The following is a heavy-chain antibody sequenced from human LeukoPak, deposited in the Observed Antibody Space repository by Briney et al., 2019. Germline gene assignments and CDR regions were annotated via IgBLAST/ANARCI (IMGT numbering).Heavy chain of an antibody. CDR2: INHGGST. J-gene: IGHJ4*02. CDR1: GGSFSGHY. Sequence: SETLSLTCAVYGGSFSGHYWSWIRQPPGKGLEWIGEINHGGSTNYNPSLKSRVTISSDTSKNQFSLKLSSVTAADTAVYYCAISPGIAVPNTPGGRYFDYCGQGTLVTVYS. D-gene: IGHD6-19*01. CDR3: AISPGIAVPNTPGGRYFDY. V-gene: IGHV4-34*01.